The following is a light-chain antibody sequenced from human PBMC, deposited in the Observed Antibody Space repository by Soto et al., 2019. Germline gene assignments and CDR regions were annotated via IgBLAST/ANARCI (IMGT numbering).Light chain of an antibody. Sequence: EIVLTQSPGTLSLSPGERATLSCRASQTLTSSYLAWYQQKPGQAPRLLIYGASSRATGIPDRFSGSGSGTDFTLTIRSLEPEDFEVYYCQQYASAPYTFGQGTKLEIK. V-gene: IGKV3-20*01. CDR1: QTLTSSY. J-gene: IGKJ2*01. CDR2: GAS. CDR3: QQYASAPYT.